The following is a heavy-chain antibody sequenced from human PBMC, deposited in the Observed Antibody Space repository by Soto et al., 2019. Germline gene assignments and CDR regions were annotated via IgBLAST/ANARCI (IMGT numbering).Heavy chain of an antibody. D-gene: IGHD6-13*01. V-gene: IGHV4-59*01. Sequence: SETLSLTCTVSGGSISSYYWSWIRQPPGKGLEWTGYIYYSGSTNYNPSLKSRVTISVDTSKNQFSLKLSSVTAADTAVYYCARDRLAAAGTRYRWFDPWGQGTLVTVSS. CDR3: ARDRLAAAGTRYRWFDP. CDR2: IYYSGST. J-gene: IGHJ5*02. CDR1: GGSISSYY.